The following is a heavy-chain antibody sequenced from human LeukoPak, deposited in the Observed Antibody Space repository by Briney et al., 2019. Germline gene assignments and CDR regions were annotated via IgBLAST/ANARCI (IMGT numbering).Heavy chain of an antibody. V-gene: IGHV3-30*18. J-gene: IGHJ4*02. D-gene: IGHD2-15*01. Sequence: PGGSLRLSCAASGFTFRVFGMHWVRQAPGKGLEWVAVMSYDGSIKYYADSVKGRFTISRDNSKNTLFLQMDSLRAEDTAVYYCANDEGCSGDNCYSGSQLIGHWGQGTLVTVSS. CDR2: MSYDGSIK. CDR1: GFTFRVFG. CDR3: ANDEGCSGDNCYSGSQLIGH.